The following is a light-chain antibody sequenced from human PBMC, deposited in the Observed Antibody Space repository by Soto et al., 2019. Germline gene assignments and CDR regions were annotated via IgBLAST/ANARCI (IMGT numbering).Light chain of an antibody. CDR1: SSNIGANYD. J-gene: IGLJ1*01. Sequence: QSVLTQPPPVSGAPGQRVTISCTGSSSNIGANYDVHWYQHRPGTAPKLLIFGNTNRPSGVPDRFSGSKSGTSASLAITGLQAEDEGDSYCQSYDSTLSARYVFGTGTKVTVL. V-gene: IGLV1-40*01. CDR2: GNT. CDR3: QSYDSTLSARYV.